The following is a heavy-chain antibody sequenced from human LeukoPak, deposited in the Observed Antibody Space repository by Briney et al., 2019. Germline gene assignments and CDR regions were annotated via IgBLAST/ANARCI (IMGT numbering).Heavy chain of an antibody. Sequence: ASVKVSCKASGYTFTSYAMHWVRQAPGQRLEWMGWINAGNGNTKYSQKFQGRVTITRDTSASTAYMELSSLRSEDTAVYYCARVPLTGTYYFDFWGQGTLVTVSS. J-gene: IGHJ4*02. CDR2: INAGNGNT. CDR1: GYTFTSYA. CDR3: ARVPLTGTYYFDF. V-gene: IGHV1-3*01. D-gene: IGHD1-7*01.